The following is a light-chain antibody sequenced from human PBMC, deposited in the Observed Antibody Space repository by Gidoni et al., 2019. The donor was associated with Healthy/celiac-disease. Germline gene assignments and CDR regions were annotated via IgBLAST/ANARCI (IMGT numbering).Light chain of an antibody. CDR3: QSYDSSNHGV. V-gene: IGLV6-57*02. CDR1: SCSIASNY. Sequence: NFMLTQPQHVTESQGETVTISCTGSSCSIASNYVQWYQQRPGSAPTTVISEDNQRPSGVPDRFSGSIDSSSNSASLTISGLKTEDEADYYCQSYDSSNHGVFGGGTKLTVL. CDR2: EDN. J-gene: IGLJ2*01.